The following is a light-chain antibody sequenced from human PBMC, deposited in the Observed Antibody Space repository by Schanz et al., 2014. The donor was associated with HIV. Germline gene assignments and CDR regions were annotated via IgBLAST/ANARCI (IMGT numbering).Light chain of an antibody. CDR3: QQSYGTSWT. V-gene: IGKV1-39*01. CDR1: QSISTH. Sequence: DIQMTQSPSSLSASVGDRVTITCRASQSISTHLNWYQQKPGKVPKVLIYAATSLQTGVPSRFSGSGSGTDFTLTISSLQPEDFATYYCQQSYGTSWTFGQGTKVEIK. J-gene: IGKJ1*01. CDR2: AAT.